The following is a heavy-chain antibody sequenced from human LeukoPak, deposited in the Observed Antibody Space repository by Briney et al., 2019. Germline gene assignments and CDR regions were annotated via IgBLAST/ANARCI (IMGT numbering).Heavy chain of an antibody. D-gene: IGHD3-9*01. Sequence: ESGPTLLNPTQPLTLTCSFSGFSLSSSGMCVSWIRQPPGKALEWLALIDWDDDKYYTTSLKTRLTISKDTSKNQVVLRMTNMDPVDTATYYCARSTRDYDVLAGYYTIAFDYWGRGNLVTVSS. J-gene: IGHJ4*02. CDR1: GFSLSSSGMC. CDR3: ARSTRDYDVLAGYYTIAFDY. CDR2: IDWDDDK. V-gene: IGHV2-70*01.